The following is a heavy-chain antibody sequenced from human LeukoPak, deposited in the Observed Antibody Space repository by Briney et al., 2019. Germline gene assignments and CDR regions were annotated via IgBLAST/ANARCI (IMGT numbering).Heavy chain of an antibody. J-gene: IGHJ4*02. V-gene: IGHV4-59*01. CDR2: IYYSGST. D-gene: IGHD3-22*01. CDR3: ARGCYYYDSSGYMYYFDY. CDR1: GGSISSYY. Sequence: SETLSLTCTVSGGSISSYYWSWIRQPPGKGLEWIGYIYYSGSTNYNPSLKSRVTISVDTSKNQFSLKLSSVTAADTAVYYCARGCYYYDSSGYMYYFDYWGQGTLVTVSS.